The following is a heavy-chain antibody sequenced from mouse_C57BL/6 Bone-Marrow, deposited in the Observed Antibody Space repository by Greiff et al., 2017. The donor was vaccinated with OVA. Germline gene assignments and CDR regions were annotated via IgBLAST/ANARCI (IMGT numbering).Heavy chain of an antibody. CDR2: ISSGGSYT. Sequence: EVMLVESGGDLVKPGGSLKLSCAASGFTFSSYGMSWVRQTPDKRLEWVATISSGGSYTYYPDSVKGRFTISRDNAKNTLYLQMSSLKSEDTAMYYCARPVLLRFFDYWGQGTTLTVSS. CDR1: GFTFSSYG. CDR3: ARPVLLRFFDY. J-gene: IGHJ2*01. D-gene: IGHD1-1*01. V-gene: IGHV5-6*01.